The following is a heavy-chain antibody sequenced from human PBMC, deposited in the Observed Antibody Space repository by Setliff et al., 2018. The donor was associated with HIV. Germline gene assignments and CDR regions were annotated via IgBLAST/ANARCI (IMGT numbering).Heavy chain of an antibody. CDR3: AAVPWGHSSLIIDH. Sequence: GGSLRLSCAASGFTFSSYWMHWVRQAPEKGLVWFSHINSDGSGTSYADSVKGRFTISRDNAKNSVYLQMHSLRVDDTAVYYCAAVPWGHSSLIIDHWGQGTPVTVSS. V-gene: IGHV3-74*01. J-gene: IGHJ4*02. D-gene: IGHD3-16*01. CDR1: GFTFSSYW. CDR2: INSDGSGT.